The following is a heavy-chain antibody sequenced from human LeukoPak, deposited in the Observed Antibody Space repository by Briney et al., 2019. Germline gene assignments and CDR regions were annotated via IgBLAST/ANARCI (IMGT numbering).Heavy chain of an antibody. CDR1: GFTFSSYG. D-gene: IGHD3-10*01. CDR3: AKAVTSDYHSLYYNYYMDV. CDR2: ISYDGSNK. Sequence: GGSLRLSCAASGFTFSSYGMHWVRQAPGKGLEWVAVISYDGSNKYYADSVKGRFTISRDNSKNTLYLQMDSLRAEDTAIYYCAKAVTSDYHSLYYNYYMDVWGKGTTVTVSS. V-gene: IGHV3-30*18. J-gene: IGHJ6*03.